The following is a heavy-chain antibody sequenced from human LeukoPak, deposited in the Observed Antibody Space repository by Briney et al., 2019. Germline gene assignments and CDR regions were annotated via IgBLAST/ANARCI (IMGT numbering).Heavy chain of an antibody. CDR3: AKDKSDYYGSGPYGMDV. V-gene: IGHV3-23*01. J-gene: IGHJ6*02. CDR1: GFTFSSYA. Sequence: GGSLRLSCAASGFTFSSYAMSWVRQAPGKGLEWVSAISGSGGSTYYADSVKGRFTISRDNSKNTLYLQMNSLRAEDTAVYYCAKDKSDYYGSGPYGMDVWGQGTTVTVSS. CDR2: ISGSGGST. D-gene: IGHD3-10*01.